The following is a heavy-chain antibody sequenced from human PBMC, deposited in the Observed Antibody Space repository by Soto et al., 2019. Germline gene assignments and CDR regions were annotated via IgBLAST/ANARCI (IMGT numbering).Heavy chain of an antibody. CDR3: ARGGAYGDYRSDY. CDR1: EFNFITYG. V-gene: IGHV3-74*01. D-gene: IGHD4-17*01. Sequence: EVQLVESGGGLVQPGGSLRLSCAASEFNFITYGMHWVCQVQGKGLVWVSGINGDGTYANYAYSVKGRFTSTRDNAKNTLYLEMNSLRAEDTAIYYCARGGAYGDYRSDYWGQGTLVTVSS. CDR2: INGDGTYA. J-gene: IGHJ4*02.